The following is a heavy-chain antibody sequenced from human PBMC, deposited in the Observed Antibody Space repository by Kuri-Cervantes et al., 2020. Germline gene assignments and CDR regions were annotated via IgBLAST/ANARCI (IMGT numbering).Heavy chain of an antibody. D-gene: IGHD2-8*02. Sequence: ETLSLTCAASGFTVSSNYMSWVRQAPGKGLEWVSVIYSGGSTYYADSVKGRFTISRDNSKNTLYLQMNSLRAGDTAVYYCAREGPYWARYYYYGMDVWGQGTTVTVLL. CDR1: GFTVSSNY. CDR3: AREGPYWARYYYYGMDV. J-gene: IGHJ6*02. V-gene: IGHV3-53*01. CDR2: IYSGGST.